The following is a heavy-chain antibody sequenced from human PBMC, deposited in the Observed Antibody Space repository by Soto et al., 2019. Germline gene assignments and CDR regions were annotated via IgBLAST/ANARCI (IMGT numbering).Heavy chain of an antibody. V-gene: IGHV1-18*04. CDR3: ARFSGGVYNTYYFYYGMDV. CDR1: GYSFTSCG. J-gene: IGHJ6*02. Sequence: AAVKVSCKACGYSFTSCGISWVRQAPGQGLDWMGWITTYNGNTKYAQDLQGRVTMTTDTSTSTAYMELRSLRSDDTAVYYCARFSGGVYNTYYFYYGMDVWGQGTTVTVSS. CDR2: ITTYNGNT. D-gene: IGHD2-15*01.